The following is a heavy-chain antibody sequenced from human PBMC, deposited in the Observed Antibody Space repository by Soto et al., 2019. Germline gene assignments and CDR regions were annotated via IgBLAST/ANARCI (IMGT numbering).Heavy chain of an antibody. CDR3: XXXXXXXXPTWAFRGD. D-gene: IGHD4-4*01. J-gene: IGHJ4*02. Sequence: QVQLVQSGAEVKKPGSSVKVSCKASGGTFSPYTIPWVRQAPGQGLEWMGRIISVFDITNYALKFQDRVTITADRSTTTAXXXXXXXXXXXXXXXXXXXXXXXXXPTWAFRGDWGQGTLVTVSS. V-gene: IGHV1-69*02. CDR2: IISVFDIT. CDR1: GGTFSPYT.